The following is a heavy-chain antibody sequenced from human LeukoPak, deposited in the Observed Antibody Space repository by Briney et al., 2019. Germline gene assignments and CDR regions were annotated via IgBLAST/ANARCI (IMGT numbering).Heavy chain of an antibody. CDR2: IIPIFGTA. CDR3: ARGYDFWSGCFVDAFDI. V-gene: IGHV1-69*13. D-gene: IGHD3-3*01. J-gene: IGHJ3*02. CDR1: GGTFSSYA. Sequence: SVKVSCKASGGTFSSYAISWVRQAPGQGLEWMGGIIPIFGTANYAQKFQGRVTITADESTSTAYMELSSLRSEDTAVYYCARGYDFWSGCFVDAFDIWGQGTMVTVSS.